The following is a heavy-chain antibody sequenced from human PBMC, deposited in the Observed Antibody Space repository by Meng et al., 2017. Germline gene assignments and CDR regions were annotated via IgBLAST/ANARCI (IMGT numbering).Heavy chain of an antibody. D-gene: IGHD3-10*01. CDR3: ARDPPYGSGSYYLGADY. CDR2: INPNSGGT. V-gene: IGHV1-2*02. J-gene: IGHJ4*02. CDR1: GYTFTGYY. Sequence: ASVKVSCKASGYTFTGYYIHWVRQAPGQGLEWMGWINPNSGGTNYAQKFQGRVTMTRDTSISTAYMELSRLRSDDTAVYYCARDPPYGSGSYYLGADYWGQGTLVTVSS.